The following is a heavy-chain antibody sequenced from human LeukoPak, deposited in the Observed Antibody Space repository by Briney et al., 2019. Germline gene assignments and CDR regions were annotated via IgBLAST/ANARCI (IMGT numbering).Heavy chain of an antibody. D-gene: IGHD1-26*01. Sequence: PGGSLRLSCAASGFTFSSYAMSWVRQAPGKGLGWVSAISGSGGSTYYADSVKGRFTISRDNSKNTLYLQMNSLRAEDTAVYYCAKDLVRSTSGSYTKGYFDYWGQGTLVTVSS. CDR1: GFTFSSYA. CDR3: AKDLVRSTSGSYTKGYFDY. CDR2: ISGSGGST. J-gene: IGHJ4*02. V-gene: IGHV3-23*01.